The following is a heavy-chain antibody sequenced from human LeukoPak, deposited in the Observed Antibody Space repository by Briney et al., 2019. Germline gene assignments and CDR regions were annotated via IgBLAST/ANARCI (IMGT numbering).Heavy chain of an antibody. CDR3: PGGGARGSSAFDV. CDR2: IYYSGST. J-gene: IGHJ3*01. CDR1: GDSVNDYY. V-gene: IGHV4-59*02. Sequence: PSETLSLTCTVSGDSVNDYYWNWIRQPPGKGLEWIGYIYYSGSTDYNPSLKSRVTMSVDTSKNQFSLKRNPVAVADPAGYFLPGGGARGSSAFDVWGQGTMVIVSA. D-gene: IGHD3-10*01.